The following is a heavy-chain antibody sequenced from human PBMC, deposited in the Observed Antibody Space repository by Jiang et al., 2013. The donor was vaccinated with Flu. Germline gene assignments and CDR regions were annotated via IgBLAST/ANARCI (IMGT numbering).Heavy chain of an antibody. J-gene: IGHJ4*02. CDR3: GREVDDILTGYIDL. CDR2: TYYRSKWCN. CDR1: GDSVSSNSAA. Sequence: SQTLSLTCAISGDSVSSNSAAWNWIRQSPTRGLEWLGRTYYRSKWCNDYAVSVRSRITINPDTSKNQFSLQVNSVTPEDTALYYCGREVDDILTGYIDLWGQGTLVTVSS. D-gene: IGHD3-9*01. V-gene: IGHV6-1*01.